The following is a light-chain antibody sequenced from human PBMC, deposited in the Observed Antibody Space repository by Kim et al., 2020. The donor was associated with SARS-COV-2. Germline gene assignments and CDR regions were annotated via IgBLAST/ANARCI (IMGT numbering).Light chain of an antibody. CDR2: DVR. Sequence: QSALTQPRSVSGSPGQSVTIPCTGTSNDIVGYNSVSWFQQHPGKAPKLMIYDVRQRPSGVPDRFSGSKSGNTASLTISGLQAEDEADYYCCSYAGSYTLVFGGGTQLTVL. J-gene: IGLJ3*02. V-gene: IGLV2-11*01. CDR1: SNDIVGYNS. CDR3: CSYAGSYTLV.